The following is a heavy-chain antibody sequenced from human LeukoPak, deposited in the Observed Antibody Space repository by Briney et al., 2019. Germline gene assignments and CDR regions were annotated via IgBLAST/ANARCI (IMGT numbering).Heavy chain of an antibody. Sequence: SETLSLTCTVSGGSISSYYWSWIRQPPGKGLEWIGYIYYSGSTNYNPSLKSRVTISVDTSKNQFSLKLSSVTAADTAVYYCAREGDSSGWTNDAFDIWGQGTMVTVSS. V-gene: IGHV4-59*01. D-gene: IGHD6-19*01. CDR3: AREGDSSGWTNDAFDI. CDR1: GGSISSYY. CDR2: IYYSGST. J-gene: IGHJ3*02.